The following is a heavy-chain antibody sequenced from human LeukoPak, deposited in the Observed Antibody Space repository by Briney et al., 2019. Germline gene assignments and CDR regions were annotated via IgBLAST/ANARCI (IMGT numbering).Heavy chain of an antibody. J-gene: IGHJ6*03. Sequence: PSETLSLTCTVSGGSISAHHWSWIRQPAGKGLEWIGRLYTSGTTRYNPSLKSRVTISVDTSKNQFSLKLSSVTAADTAVYYCARPARYYYYMDVWGKGTTVTISS. V-gene: IGHV4-4*07. CDR3: ARPARYYYYMDV. CDR1: GGSISAHH. CDR2: LYTSGTT.